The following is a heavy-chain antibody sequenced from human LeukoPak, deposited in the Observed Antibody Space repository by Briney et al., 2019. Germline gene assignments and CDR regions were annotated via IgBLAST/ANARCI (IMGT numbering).Heavy chain of an antibody. CDR3: ARERYYYDSSDYFDF. CDR2: IWYNGSNK. D-gene: IGHD3-22*01. V-gene: IGHV3-33*01. Sequence: GRSLRLSCVASGFTFSSYGMHWVRQAPCKGLEWVAVIWYNGSNKYYADSVKGRFTISRDNSKNTLYLQMNSLRAEDTAVYYCARERYYYDSSDYFDFWGQGTLVTVSS. J-gene: IGHJ4*02. CDR1: GFTFSSYG.